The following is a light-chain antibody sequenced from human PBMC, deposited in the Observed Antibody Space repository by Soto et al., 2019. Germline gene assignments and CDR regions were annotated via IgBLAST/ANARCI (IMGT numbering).Light chain of an antibody. J-gene: IGKJ5*01. CDR2: GAS. CDR3: QHYNSWPPIA. CDR1: QSASTN. Sequence: EIVLTQSPVTLSVSPGERATLFCRASQSASTNLAWYQHKPGQAPRLLIYGASTRATAIPARFSGSGSGTEFTIPINSLESAEFEVYYCQHYNSWPPIAFGQGTRLEIK. V-gene: IGKV3-15*01.